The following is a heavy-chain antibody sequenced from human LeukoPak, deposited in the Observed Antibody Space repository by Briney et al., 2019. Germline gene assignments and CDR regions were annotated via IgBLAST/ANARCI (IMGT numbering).Heavy chain of an antibody. Sequence: GSLRLSCAASGFTFSNYAMSWVRQAPGKGLEWVSGISGSGGSTYYADSVKGRFTISRDNSKNTLYLQMNSLRGEDTAVYYCAKDPKRGETATPFGMDVWGQGTTVTVSS. CDR1: GFTFSNYA. CDR3: AKDPKRGETATPFGMDV. V-gene: IGHV3-23*01. CDR2: ISGSGGST. J-gene: IGHJ6*02. D-gene: IGHD5-24*01.